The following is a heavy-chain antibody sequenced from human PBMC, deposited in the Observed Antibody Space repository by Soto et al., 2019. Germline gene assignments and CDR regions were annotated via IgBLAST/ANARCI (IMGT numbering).Heavy chain of an antibody. Sequence: QVQMVQSGAEVKKPGSSARVSCKVSGGTFSRHSISWVRQAPGQGLGWMGGIIPIFDATQYAQKFHGRLTITADESTTTFHMDLSGLRPEDTAIYYCARDLTSVRGSWGQGTLVTVS. V-gene: IGHV1-69*01. J-gene: IGHJ4*02. CDR2: IIPIFDAT. CDR1: GGTFSRHS. D-gene: IGHD3-10*01. CDR3: ARDLTSVRGS.